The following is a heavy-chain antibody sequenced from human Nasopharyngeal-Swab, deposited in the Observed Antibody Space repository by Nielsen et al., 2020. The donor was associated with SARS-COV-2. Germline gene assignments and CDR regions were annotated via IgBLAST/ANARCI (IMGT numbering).Heavy chain of an antibody. CDR2: IYYSGTT. CDR3: ATPVEVVPAAMPDYYYGMDV. CDR1: GGSISSSSYY. J-gene: IGHJ6*02. V-gene: IGHV4-39*01. D-gene: IGHD2-2*01. Sequence: SETLSLTCTVSGGSISSSSYYWGWIRPPPGKGLEWIGSIYYSGTTYYNPSLKSRVTISVDTSKNQFSLKLSSVTAADTAVYYCATPVEVVPAAMPDYYYGMDVWGQGTTVTVSS.